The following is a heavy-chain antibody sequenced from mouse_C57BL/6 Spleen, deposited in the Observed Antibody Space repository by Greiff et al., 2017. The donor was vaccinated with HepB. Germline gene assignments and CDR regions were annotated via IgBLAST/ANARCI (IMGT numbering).Heavy chain of an antibody. D-gene: IGHD3-2*02. CDR3: TTDSSGYVAY. CDR2: IDPENGDT. CDR1: GFNIKDDY. J-gene: IGHJ3*01. V-gene: IGHV14-4*01. Sequence: VQLKQSGAELVRPGASVKLSCTASGFNIKDDYMHWVKQRPEQGLEWIGWIDPENGDTEYASKFQGKATITADTSSNTAYLQRSSLTSEDTAVYYCTTDSSGYVAYWGQGTLVTVSA.